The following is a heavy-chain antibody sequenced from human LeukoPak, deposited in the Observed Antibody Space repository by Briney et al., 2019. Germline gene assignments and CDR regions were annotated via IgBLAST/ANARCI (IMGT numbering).Heavy chain of an antibody. D-gene: IGHD2-2*01. CDR1: GFTFSSYG. J-gene: IGHJ4*02. CDR2: ISYDGSNK. Sequence: QTGGSLRLSCAASGFTFSSYGMHGVRQAPGKGLEWVAVISYDGSNKYYADSVKGRFTISRDNSKNTLYLQMNSLRAEDTAVYYCAKDKDVVVPAATIDYWGQGTLVTVSS. CDR3: AKDKDVVVPAATIDY. V-gene: IGHV3-30*18.